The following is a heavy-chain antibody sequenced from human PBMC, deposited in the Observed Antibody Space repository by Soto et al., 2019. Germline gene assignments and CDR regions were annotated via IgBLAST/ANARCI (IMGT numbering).Heavy chain of an antibody. CDR1: GGTFSSYA. D-gene: IGHD1-7*01. CDR2: IIPIFGTA. Sequence: ASVKVSCKASGGTFSSYAISWVRQAPGQGLEWMGGIIPIFGTANYAQKFQGRVTITADESTSTAYMELSSLRSEDTAVYHCARGEYNWNYVDWGQGTMVTVSS. CDR3: ARGEYNWNYVD. V-gene: IGHV1-69*13. J-gene: IGHJ3*01.